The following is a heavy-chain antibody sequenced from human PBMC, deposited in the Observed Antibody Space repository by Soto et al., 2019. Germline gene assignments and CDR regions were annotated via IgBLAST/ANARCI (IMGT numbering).Heavy chain of an antibody. CDR2: IIPIFGTA. V-gene: IGHV1-69*13. D-gene: IGHD3-10*01. CDR1: GGTFSSYA. Sequence: SVKFSCKASGGTFSSYAISWVRRAPGQGLEWMGGIIPIFGTANYAQKFQGRVTITADESTSTAYMELSSLRSDDTAVYYCARETSITMVRGVIPYYYYYGMDVWG. CDR3: ARETSITMVRGVIPYYYYYGMDV. J-gene: IGHJ6*02.